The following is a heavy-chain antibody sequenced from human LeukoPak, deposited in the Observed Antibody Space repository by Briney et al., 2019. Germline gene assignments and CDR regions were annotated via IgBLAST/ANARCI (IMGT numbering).Heavy chain of an antibody. D-gene: IGHD1-26*01. CDR3: ARGSYHDAFDI. V-gene: IGHV1-3*01. CDR2: INAGNGNT. J-gene: IGHJ3*02. Sequence: ASVKVSCKASGYTFTGYYMHWVRQAPGQRLEWMGWINAGNGNTKYSQKFQGRVTITRDTSASTAYMELSSLRSEDTAVYYCARGSYHDAFDIWGQGTMVTVSS. CDR1: GYTFTGYY.